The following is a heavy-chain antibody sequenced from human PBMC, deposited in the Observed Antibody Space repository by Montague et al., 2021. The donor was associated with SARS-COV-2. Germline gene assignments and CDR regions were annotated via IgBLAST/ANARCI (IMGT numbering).Heavy chain of an antibody. J-gene: IGHJ4*02. D-gene: IGHD3-10*01. Sequence: SETLSLTCSVSSGSIISSGYNWGWIRQPPGKELEWIGNIYYSGTTYYNPSLQSRGTISVDTSKNHLSPRLSSVTAADTAVYFCARGMIRGVTTPFDYWGQGSQVTVSS. CDR3: ARGMIRGVTTPFDY. CDR2: IYYSGTT. CDR1: SGSIISSGYN. V-gene: IGHV4-39*02.